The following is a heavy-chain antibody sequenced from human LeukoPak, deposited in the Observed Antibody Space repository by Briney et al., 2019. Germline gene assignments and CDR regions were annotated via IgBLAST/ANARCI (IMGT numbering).Heavy chain of an antibody. CDR1: GFTFSTYE. Sequence: GGSLRLSCAASGFTFSTYEMNWVRQAPGKGLEWVSYISSSGSTIYYADSVKGRFTISRDNAKNSLYLQMNSLRAEDTAVYYCARGGFGGADAFDIWGQGTMVTVSS. CDR3: ARGGFGGADAFDI. D-gene: IGHD3-10*01. CDR2: ISSSGSTI. J-gene: IGHJ3*02. V-gene: IGHV3-48*03.